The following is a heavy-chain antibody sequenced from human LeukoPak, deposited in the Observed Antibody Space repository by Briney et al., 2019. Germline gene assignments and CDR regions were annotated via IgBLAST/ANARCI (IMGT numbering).Heavy chain of an antibody. V-gene: IGHV3-21*01. J-gene: IGHJ6*02. CDR1: GFTFSSYS. CDR3: ARPSVRGVIYGMDV. CDR2: ISSSSSYI. D-gene: IGHD3-10*01. Sequence: PGGSLRLSCAASGFTFSSYSMNWVRQAPGKGLEWVSSISSSSSYIYYADSVKGRFSISRDNAKNSLYLQMNSLRAEDTAVYYCARPSVRGVIYGMDVWGQGTTVTVSS.